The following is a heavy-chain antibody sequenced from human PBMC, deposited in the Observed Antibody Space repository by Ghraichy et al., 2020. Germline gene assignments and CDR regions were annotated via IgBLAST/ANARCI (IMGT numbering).Heavy chain of an antibody. V-gene: IGHV3-74*01. J-gene: IGHJ4*02. CDR1: GFSFTNYW. Sequence: GGSLRLSCAASGFSFTNYWMHWVRQPPGKGLVWVSHLNIDGTTVNYADSVKGRFTISRDNANNTMYLKMNSLTVEDTAVYYCVRSNKDGSRHFDYWGQGTLVTVSS. CDR2: LNIDGTTV. D-gene: IGHD6-25*01. CDR3: VRSNKDGSRHFDY.